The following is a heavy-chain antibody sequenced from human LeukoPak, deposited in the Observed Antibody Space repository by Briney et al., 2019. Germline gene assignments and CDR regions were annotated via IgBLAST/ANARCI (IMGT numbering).Heavy chain of an antibody. Sequence: GESLKISCKGSGYSFTSYWIGWVRQMPGKGLEWMGIIYPGDSDTRYSPSFQGQVTISADKSISTAYLQWSSLKASDTAMYYCARGLGWSSSPNWFDPWGQGTLVTVSS. CDR2: IYPGDSDT. D-gene: IGHD6-13*01. CDR3: ARGLGWSSSPNWFDP. CDR1: GYSFTSYW. V-gene: IGHV5-51*01. J-gene: IGHJ5*02.